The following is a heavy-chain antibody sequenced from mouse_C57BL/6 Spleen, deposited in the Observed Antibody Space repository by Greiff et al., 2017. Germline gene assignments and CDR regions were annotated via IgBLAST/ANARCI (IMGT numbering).Heavy chain of an antibody. V-gene: IGHV1-42*01. Sequence: EVKLQESGPELVKPGASVKISCKASGYSFTGYYMNWVKQSPEKSLEWIGEINPSTGGTTYNQKFKAKATLTVDKSSSTAYMQLKSLTSEDSAVYYCARWGGSRAMDYWGQGTSVTVSS. J-gene: IGHJ4*01. CDR3: ARWGGSRAMDY. CDR1: GYSFTGYY. CDR2: INPSTGGT.